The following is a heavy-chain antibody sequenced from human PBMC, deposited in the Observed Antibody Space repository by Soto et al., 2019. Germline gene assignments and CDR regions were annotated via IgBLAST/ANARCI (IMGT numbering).Heavy chain of an antibody. Sequence: SETLSLTCTVSGGSISSSSYYWGWIRQPPGKGLEWIGSIYYSRSTYYNPSLKSRVTISVDTSKNQFSLKLSSVTAADTAVYYCASRGYSYGRGGYFDYWGQGTLVTVSS. D-gene: IGHD5-18*01. J-gene: IGHJ4*02. V-gene: IGHV4-39*01. CDR3: ASRGYSYGRGGYFDY. CDR1: GGSISSSSYY. CDR2: IYYSRST.